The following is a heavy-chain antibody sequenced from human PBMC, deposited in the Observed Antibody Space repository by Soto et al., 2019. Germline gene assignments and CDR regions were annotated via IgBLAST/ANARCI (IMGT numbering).Heavy chain of an antibody. CDR3: AITTAVPNTLRSRYFFDF. Sequence: KSSETLSLTCVVSGGSITSYHWSWIRQFPGKGLEWIAYTAYTGNTNYNPSLKSRVTISMDTSKNQVSLKLTSVTAADTALYYCAITTAVPNTLRSRYFFDFWGQGTLVTVSS. CDR1: GGSITSYH. J-gene: IGHJ4*02. D-gene: IGHD3-9*01. CDR2: TAYTGNT. V-gene: IGHV4-59*03.